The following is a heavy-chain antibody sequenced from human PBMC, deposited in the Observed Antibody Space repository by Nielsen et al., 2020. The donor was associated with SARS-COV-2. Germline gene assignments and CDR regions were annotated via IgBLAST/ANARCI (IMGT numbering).Heavy chain of an antibody. J-gene: IGHJ3*02. D-gene: IGHD5-24*01. CDR2: ISGRGTST. CDR1: GFIFTTYD. Sequence: GGSLRLPCAASGFIFTTYDMRWVRQAPGKGLEWVSSISGRGTSTYYADSVRGRFTVSRDNSNSTLFLQMNSLGADDTALYYCARKTYKGFDIWGQGTMVTVSS. V-gene: IGHV3-23*01. CDR3: ARKTYKGFDI.